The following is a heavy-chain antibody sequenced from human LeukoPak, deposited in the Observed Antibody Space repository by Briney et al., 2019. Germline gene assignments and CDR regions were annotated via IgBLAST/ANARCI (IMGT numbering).Heavy chain of an antibody. D-gene: IGHD2-2*01. V-gene: IGHV1-2*02. Sequence: ASVKVSCKASGYTFTCYYMHWVRQAPGQGLEWMGWINPNSGGTNYAQKLQGRVTMTTDTSTSTAYMELRRLRSDDTAVYYCARDQLGYCCSTSCSNFDYWGQGTLLTLSS. CDR1: GYTFTCYY. J-gene: IGHJ4*02. CDR2: INPNSGGT. CDR3: ARDQLGYCCSTSCSNFDY.